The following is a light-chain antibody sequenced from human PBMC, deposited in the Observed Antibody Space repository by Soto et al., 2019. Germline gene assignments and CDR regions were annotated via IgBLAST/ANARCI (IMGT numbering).Light chain of an antibody. CDR3: SSYTNSITLYV. Sequence: QSVLTQPAYVSGAPGQAITVSCTGTNSDVGGYNFVSWYQQHPGKAPKLMIYDVSNRPSGVSDRFSGSKSGNTASLTISGLQAEDEADYYCSSYTNSITLYVFGTGTKVTVL. J-gene: IGLJ1*01. CDR2: DVS. CDR1: NSDVGGYNF. V-gene: IGLV2-14*01.